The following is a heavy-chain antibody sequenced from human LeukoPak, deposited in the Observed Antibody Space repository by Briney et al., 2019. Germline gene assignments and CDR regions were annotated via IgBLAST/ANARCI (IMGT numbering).Heavy chain of an antibody. CDR2: ISSSGSTI. J-gene: IGHJ4*02. CDR1: GFTFSSYE. CDR3: AKDPGYSSGWYGVAAY. D-gene: IGHD6-19*01. V-gene: IGHV3-48*03. Sequence: GGSLRLSCAASGFTFSSYEMNWVRQAPGKGLEWVSYISSSGSTIYYADSVKGRFTISRDNSKNTLYLQMNSLRAEDTAVYYCAKDPGYSSGWYGVAAYWGQGTLVTVSS.